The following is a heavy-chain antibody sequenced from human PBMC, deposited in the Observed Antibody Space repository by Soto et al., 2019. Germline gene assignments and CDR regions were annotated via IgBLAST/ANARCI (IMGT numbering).Heavy chain of an antibody. D-gene: IGHD2-2*01. CDR3: AKVYFLSASCGIDV. V-gene: IGHV3-21*01. CDR2: ISSGSDYI. CDR1: GFTFSTYS. J-gene: IGHJ6*02. Sequence: EVHLVASGGGLVKPGGSLRLSCAASGFTFSTYSMNWVRQAQGKGLEWVSSISSGSDYIDYADSVKGRFPTSRDNAKKSLDRLMHSLRGEDTAVYYFAKVYFLSASCGIDVWGQGTTVTVSS.